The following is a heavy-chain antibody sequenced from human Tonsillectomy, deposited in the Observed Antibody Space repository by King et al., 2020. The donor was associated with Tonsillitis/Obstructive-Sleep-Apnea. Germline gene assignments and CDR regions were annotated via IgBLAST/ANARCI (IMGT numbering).Heavy chain of an antibody. CDR3: AKEPTMVRGVRSNWFDP. D-gene: IGHD3-10*01. CDR1: GFTFGDYA. V-gene: IGHV3-9*01. J-gene: IGHJ5*02. CDR2: ISWNRGSI. Sequence: VQLVESGGGLVQPGRSLRLSCAASGFTFGDYAMHWVRQAPGKGLEWVSGISWNRGSIDYADSVKGRFTISRDNAKNSLFLQMNSLRAEDTALYYCAKEPTMVRGVRSNWFDPWGQGTLVTVSS.